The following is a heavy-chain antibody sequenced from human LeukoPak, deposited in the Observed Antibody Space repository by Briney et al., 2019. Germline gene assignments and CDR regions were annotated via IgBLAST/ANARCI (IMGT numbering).Heavy chain of an antibody. Sequence: GGSLRLSCAASGFTFSSYSMNWVRQAPGKGLEWVSAISGSGGSTYYADSVKGRFTISRDNSKNTLYLQMNSLRAEDTAVYYCARCPAKEIGSSGRYYYYYMDVWGKGTTVTVSS. J-gene: IGHJ6*03. CDR2: ISGSGGST. V-gene: IGHV3-23*01. CDR1: GFTFSSYS. CDR3: ARCPAKEIGSSGRYYYYYMDV. D-gene: IGHD6-19*01.